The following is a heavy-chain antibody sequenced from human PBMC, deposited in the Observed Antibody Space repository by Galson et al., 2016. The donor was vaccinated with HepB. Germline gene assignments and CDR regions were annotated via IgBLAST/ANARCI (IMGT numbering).Heavy chain of an antibody. CDR3: ARDGHKWDFDY. J-gene: IGHJ4*02. D-gene: IGHD1-26*01. CDR1: GYRFTTFY. CDR2: IMPEDGYT. V-gene: IGHV1-46*01. Sequence: SVKVSCKASGYRFTTFYVHWVRQAPGQGLEWIGRIMPEDGYTIYAQKFQGRVTITRDTSTSTVYMDLRSLMSADTGVYYRARDGHKWDFDYWGQGSLVTVSS.